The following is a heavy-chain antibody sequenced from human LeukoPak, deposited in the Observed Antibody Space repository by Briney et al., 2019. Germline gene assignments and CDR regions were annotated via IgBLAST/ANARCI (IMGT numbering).Heavy chain of an antibody. V-gene: IGHV4-39*07. Sequence: PSETLSLTCTVSGGSISSSSYYWGCIRQPPGKGLECIGSIYYSGSTYYNPSLKSRVTISVDTSKNQFSLKLSSVTAADTAVYYCARGELAAAGTNNFDYWGQGTLVTVSS. CDR2: IYYSGST. J-gene: IGHJ4*02. D-gene: IGHD6-13*01. CDR1: GGSISSSSYY. CDR3: ARGELAAAGTNNFDY.